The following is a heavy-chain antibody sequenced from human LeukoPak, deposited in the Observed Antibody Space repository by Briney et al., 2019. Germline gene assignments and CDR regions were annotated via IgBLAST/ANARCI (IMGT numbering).Heavy chain of an antibody. V-gene: IGHV3-48*03. CDR1: GFTFSNYE. CDR2: ISRSGSTI. CDR3: ARGRPGAFDI. Sequence: GGSLRLSCAASGFTFSNYEMNWVRQAPGKGLKWVSYISRSGSTIYYADSVKGRFPISRDNAKNSLYLQMNSLRAEDTAVYYCARGRPGAFDIWGQGTMVTVSS. J-gene: IGHJ3*02.